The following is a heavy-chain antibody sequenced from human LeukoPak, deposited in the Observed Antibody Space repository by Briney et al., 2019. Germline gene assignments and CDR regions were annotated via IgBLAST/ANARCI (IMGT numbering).Heavy chain of an antibody. CDR2: INSDGGST. CDR1: GFTFSSYW. Sequence: GGSLRLSCAASGFTFSSYWMHWVRQAPGKGLVWVSRINSDGGSTIYADSVKGRFTISRDNAKNTLYLQINSLRAEDTAVFYCARDLRTSEYYDFWSGYPTHYGMDVWGQGTTVTVSS. V-gene: IGHV3-74*01. CDR3: ARDLRTSEYYDFWSGYPTHYGMDV. J-gene: IGHJ6*02. D-gene: IGHD3-3*01.